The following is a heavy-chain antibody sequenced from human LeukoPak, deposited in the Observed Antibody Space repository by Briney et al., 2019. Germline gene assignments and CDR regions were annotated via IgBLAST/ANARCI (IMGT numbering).Heavy chain of an antibody. CDR3: ARRGSGWYFDY. J-gene: IGHJ4*02. Sequence: SETLSLTCAVSGDSISSSNWWHWVRQPPGKGLEWIGETHHSGSTHYNPSLKSGVTISVDKSKNQFSLKLNSVTAADTAVYYCARRGSGWYFDYWGQGTLVTVSS. CDR2: THHSGST. D-gene: IGHD6-19*01. CDR1: GDSISSSNW. V-gene: IGHV4-4*02.